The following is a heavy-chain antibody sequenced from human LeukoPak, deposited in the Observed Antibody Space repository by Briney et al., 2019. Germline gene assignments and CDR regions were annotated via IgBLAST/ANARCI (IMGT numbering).Heavy chain of an antibody. V-gene: IGHV3-30*18. D-gene: IGHD3-22*01. J-gene: IGHJ4*02. Sequence: GGSLRLSCAASGFTFSSYGMHWVRQAPGKGLEWVAVISYDGSNKYYADSVKGRFTISRDNSKNTLYLQMNSLRAEDTAVYYCAKVWDDSSGYYYNFDYWGQGTLVTVSS. CDR2: ISYDGSNK. CDR3: AKVWDDSSGYYYNFDY. CDR1: GFTFSSYG.